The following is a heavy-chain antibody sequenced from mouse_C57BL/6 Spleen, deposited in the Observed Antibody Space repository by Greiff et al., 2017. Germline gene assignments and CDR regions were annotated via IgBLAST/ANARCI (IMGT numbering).Heavy chain of an antibody. Sequence: EVKLVESGGGLVKPGGSLKLSCAASGFTFSSYAMSWVRQTPEKRLEWVATISDGGSYTYYPDNVKGRFTISRDNAKNNLYLQLSHLKSEDTAMYYCAREGTAQATDYFDYWGQGTTLTVSS. CDR3: AREGTAQATDYFDY. J-gene: IGHJ2*01. CDR2: ISDGGSYT. D-gene: IGHD3-2*02. V-gene: IGHV5-4*01. CDR1: GFTFSSYA.